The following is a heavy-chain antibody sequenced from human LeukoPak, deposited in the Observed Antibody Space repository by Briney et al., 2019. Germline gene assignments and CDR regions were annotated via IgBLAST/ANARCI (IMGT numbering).Heavy chain of an antibody. CDR2: INPNSGGT. D-gene: IGHD5/OR15-5a*01. CDR3: ARESVSIPNYFDY. J-gene: IGHJ4*02. V-gene: IGHV1-2*02. CDR1: GYTFTGYY. Sequence: GASVKVSCKASGYTFTGYYMHWVRQAPGQGLEWMGWINPNSGGTNYAQKFQGRVTVTRDTSISTAYMELSRLRSDDTAVYYCARESVSIPNYFDYWGQGTLVTVSS.